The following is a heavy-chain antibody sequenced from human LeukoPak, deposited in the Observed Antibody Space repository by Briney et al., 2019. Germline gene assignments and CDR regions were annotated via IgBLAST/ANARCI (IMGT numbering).Heavy chain of an antibody. CDR2: ISTYNGNT. J-gene: IGHJ4*01. CDR3: ARDRMDTGTYFDY. V-gene: IGHV1-18*01. CDR1: GYTFTTYG. D-gene: IGHD5-18*01. Sequence: ASVTLSCRSSGYTFTTYGITWVRQAPGQGLEWMGWISTYNGNTNYAQKLQGRVTMTTATSTSTAYMELRSLRSDDTAMYYCARDRMDTGTYFDYWGHGTLVTVSS.